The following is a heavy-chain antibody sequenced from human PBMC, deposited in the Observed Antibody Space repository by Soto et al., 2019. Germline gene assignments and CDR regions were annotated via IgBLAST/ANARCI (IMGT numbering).Heavy chain of an antibody. CDR1: GFTFSTYA. Sequence: EVQLLESGGGLVQPGGSLRLSCTASGFTFSTYAMTWVRQAPGKGLEWVSAISGGGGPTYYADSVKGRFTISRDNAKNTLYLQMNSLRASDTAVYYCAKVSRFLDSGLIWGQGTLVTVSS. CDR3: AKVSRFLDSGLI. CDR2: ISGGGGPT. J-gene: IGHJ3*02. V-gene: IGHV3-23*01. D-gene: IGHD3-10*01.